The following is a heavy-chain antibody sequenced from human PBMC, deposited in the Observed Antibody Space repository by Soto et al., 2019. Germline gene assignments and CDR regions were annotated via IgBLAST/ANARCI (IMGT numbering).Heavy chain of an antibody. CDR1: GFTFSSYA. CDR3: AKVEPQSYYYYYYYMDV. V-gene: IGHV3-23*01. Sequence: SGGSLRLSCAASGFTFSSYAMSWVRQAPGKGLEWVSAISGSGGSTYYADSVKGRFTISRDNSKNTLYLQMNSLRAEDTAVYYCAKVEPQSYYYYYYYMDVWGKGTTVTVSS. J-gene: IGHJ6*03. CDR2: ISGSGGST.